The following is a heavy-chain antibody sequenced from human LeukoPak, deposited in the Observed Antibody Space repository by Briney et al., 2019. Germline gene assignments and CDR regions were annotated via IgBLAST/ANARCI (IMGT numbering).Heavy chain of an antibody. D-gene: IGHD3-22*01. J-gene: IGHJ3*02. V-gene: IGHV1-2*02. CDR2: INPNSGGT. CDR3: ARGPRYYYDSSGYYAGI. Sequence: SVKVSCKASGYTFTGYYMHWVRQAPGQGLEWMGWINPNSGGTNYAQKFQGRVTMTRDTSISTAYMELSRLRSDDTAVYYCARGPRYYYDSSGYYAGIWGQGTMVTVSS. CDR1: GYTFTGYY.